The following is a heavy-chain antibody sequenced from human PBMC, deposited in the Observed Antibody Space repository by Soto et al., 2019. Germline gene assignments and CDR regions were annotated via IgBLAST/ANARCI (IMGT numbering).Heavy chain of an antibody. V-gene: IGHV4-59*01. Sequence: SETLSLTCTVSGGSISRDYWTWIRQPPGKGLEWIGCISYTGSTNYNPSLKSRVTISVDTSKAQSSLKLSSVTAADTAMYYCARDSGTTGYYYFFDYWGLGTLVTVSS. D-gene: IGHD3-9*01. CDR3: ARDSGTTGYYYFFDY. J-gene: IGHJ4*02. CDR1: GGSISRDY. CDR2: ISYTGST.